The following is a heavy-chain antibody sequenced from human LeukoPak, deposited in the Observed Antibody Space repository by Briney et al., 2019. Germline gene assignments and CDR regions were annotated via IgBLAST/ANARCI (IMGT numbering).Heavy chain of an antibody. J-gene: IGHJ4*02. D-gene: IGHD1-14*01. CDR3: AKGNNTISFNFDY. V-gene: IGHV3-43*02. CDR1: GFNFRDFS. Sequence: GGSLRLSCTASGFNFRDFSMHWVRQIPGQGLEWVSLVSGDGGVTYYADSVKGRFTISRDNGRNLLYLQMNSLSGEDTAFYYCAKGNNTISFNFDYWGQGTLVTVSS. CDR2: VSGDGGVT.